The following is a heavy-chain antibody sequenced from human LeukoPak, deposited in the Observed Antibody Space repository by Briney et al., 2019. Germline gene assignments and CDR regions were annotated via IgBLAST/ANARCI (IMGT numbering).Heavy chain of an antibody. J-gene: IGHJ4*02. CDR2: IYYSGST. CDR1: GGSISSYY. Sequence: SETLSLTCTVSGGSISSYYWSWIRQPPGKGLEWIGYIYYSGSTNYNPSLKSRVTISVDTSKNQFSLQLSSVTAADTAVHYCARAVEMASFWSIDYWGQGTLVTVSS. CDR3: ARAVEMASFWSIDY. D-gene: IGHD5-24*01. V-gene: IGHV4-59*01.